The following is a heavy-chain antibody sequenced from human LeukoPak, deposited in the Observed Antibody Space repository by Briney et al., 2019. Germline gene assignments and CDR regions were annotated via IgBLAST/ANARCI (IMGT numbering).Heavy chain of an antibody. V-gene: IGHV4-34*01. CDR1: GGSISGYY. J-gene: IGHJ4*02. CDR3: ARARKALRWLQLPARGYFDY. Sequence: PSETLSLTCTVSGGSISGYYWSWIRQPPGKGLEWIGEINHSGSTNYNPSLKSRVTISVDTSKNQFSLKLSSVTAADTAVYYCARARKALRWLQLPARGYFDYWGQGTLVTVSS. D-gene: IGHD5-24*01. CDR2: INHSGST.